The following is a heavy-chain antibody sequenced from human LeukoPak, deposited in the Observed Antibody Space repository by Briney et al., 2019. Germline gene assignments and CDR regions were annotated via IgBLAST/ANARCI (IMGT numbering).Heavy chain of an antibody. D-gene: IGHD1-20*01. CDR3: ARDRRGITGTEWFDP. Sequence: GGSLRLSCEGSGFTFGDYGMSWVRQAPGKGPEWVAGISWNSDSTGYPDSVKGRFTISRDNAKNSLYLQMSSLRVEDTALYYCARDRRGITGTEWFDPWGQGTLVTVSS. CDR1: GFTFGDYG. V-gene: IGHV3-20*04. J-gene: IGHJ5*02. CDR2: ISWNSDST.